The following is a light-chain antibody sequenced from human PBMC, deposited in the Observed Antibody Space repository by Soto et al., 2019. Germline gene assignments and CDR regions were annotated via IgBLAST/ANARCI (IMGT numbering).Light chain of an antibody. Sequence: EIVLTQSPATLSLSPGERATLSCRASQSVSSYLAWYQQKPGQAPRLLIYDASNRATDIPARFSGSESGTDFTLTISSLEPEDFAFYYCLQRSGWPWTFGQGTKVELK. CDR1: QSVSSY. V-gene: IGKV3-11*01. CDR3: LQRSGWPWT. CDR2: DAS. J-gene: IGKJ1*01.